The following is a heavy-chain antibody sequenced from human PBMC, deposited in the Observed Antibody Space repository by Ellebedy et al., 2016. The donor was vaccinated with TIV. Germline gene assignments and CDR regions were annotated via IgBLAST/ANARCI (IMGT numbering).Heavy chain of an antibody. Sequence: MPGGSLRLSCTVSGGSISSYYWSWIRQPPGKGLEWIGYIYYSGSTDYNPSLKSRVTISVDTSKNQFSLNLSSVAAADTAVYYCARESGVSSGYSLDYWGQGTLVTVSS. CDR3: ARESGVSSGYSLDY. CDR1: GGSISSYY. D-gene: IGHD3-22*01. CDR2: IYYSGST. J-gene: IGHJ4*02. V-gene: IGHV4-59*01.